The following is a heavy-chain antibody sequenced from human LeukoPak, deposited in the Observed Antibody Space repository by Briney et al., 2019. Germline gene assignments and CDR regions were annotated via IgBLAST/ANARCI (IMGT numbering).Heavy chain of an antibody. CDR3: ARRTSYSYGPNLDY. CDR2: IYHSGST. J-gene: IGHJ4*02. CDR1: GGSISSSNW. D-gene: IGHD5-18*01. Sequence: SGTLSLTCAVSGGSISSSNWWSWVRQPPGKGLEWIGEIYHSGSTNYNPSLKSRVTISVDNSKNQFSLKLSTVTAADTAVYYCARRTSYSYGPNLDYWGQGTLVTVSS. V-gene: IGHV4-4*02.